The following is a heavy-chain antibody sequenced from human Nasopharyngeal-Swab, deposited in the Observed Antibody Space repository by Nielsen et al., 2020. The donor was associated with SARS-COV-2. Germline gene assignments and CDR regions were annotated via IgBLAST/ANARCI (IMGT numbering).Heavy chain of an antibody. CDR1: GGSISSGGYY. CDR2: IYYSGST. Sequence: SDTLSLTCTVSGGSISSGGYYWSWIRQPPGKGLEWIGYIYYSGSTYYNPSLKIRVTISVETSKNQFSLKLSSVTAADTAVYYCARAMIVVVINAFDIWGQGTMVTVSS. D-gene: IGHD3-22*01. V-gene: IGHV4-31*03. CDR3: ARAMIVVVINAFDI. J-gene: IGHJ3*02.